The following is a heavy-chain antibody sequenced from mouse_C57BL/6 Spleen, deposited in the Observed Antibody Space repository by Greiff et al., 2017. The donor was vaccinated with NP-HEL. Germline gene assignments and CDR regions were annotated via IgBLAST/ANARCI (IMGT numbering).Heavy chain of an antibody. Sequence: EVQGVESGGGLVKPGGSLKLSCAASGFTFSSYTMSWVRQTPEKRLEWVATISGGGGNTYYPDSVKGRFTISRDNAKNTLYLQMSRLRSEDTALYYCAREGPGYYLDYWGQGTTLTVSS. CDR1: GFTFSSYT. V-gene: IGHV5-9*01. J-gene: IGHJ2*01. CDR3: AREGPGYYLDY. CDR2: ISGGGGNT.